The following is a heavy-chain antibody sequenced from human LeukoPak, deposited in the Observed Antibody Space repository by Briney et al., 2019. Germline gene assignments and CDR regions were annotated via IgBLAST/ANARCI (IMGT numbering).Heavy chain of an antibody. CDR2: IYYSGST. J-gene: IGHJ6*02. CDR3: ASHRKYYDILTGYPYYYYGMDV. Sequence: SETLSLTCTVSGGSISSYYWSWIRQPPGKGLEWIGYIYYSGSTNYNPSLKSRVTISVDTSKNQFSLELSSVTAADTAVYYCASHRKYYDILTGYPYYYYGMDVWGQGTTVTVSS. V-gene: IGHV4-59*08. CDR1: GGSISSYY. D-gene: IGHD3-9*01.